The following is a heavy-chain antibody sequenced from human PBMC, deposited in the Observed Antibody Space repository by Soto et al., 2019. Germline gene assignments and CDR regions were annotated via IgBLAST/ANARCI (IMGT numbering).Heavy chain of an antibody. V-gene: IGHV3-23*01. CDR1: GFTFSSYA. CDR3: AKDPGGRLCSGGSCLGAFDI. D-gene: IGHD2-15*01. J-gene: IGHJ3*02. Sequence: GGSLRLSCAASGFTFSSYAMSWVRQAPGKGLEWVSAISGSGGSTYYADSVKGRFTISRDNSKNTLYLQMNSLRAEDTAVYYCAKDPGGRLCSGGSCLGAFDIWGQGTMVTVSS. CDR2: ISGSGGST.